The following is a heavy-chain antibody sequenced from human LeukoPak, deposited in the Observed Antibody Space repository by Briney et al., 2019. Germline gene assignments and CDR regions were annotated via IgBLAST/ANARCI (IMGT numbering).Heavy chain of an antibody. CDR1: VGSVSSGRSY. CDR3: ARDGDGSGWYAFDY. J-gene: IGHJ4*02. Sequence: SETLSLTCTVPVGSVSSGRSYWSWIRQPPGKGLEWIGSMYYLGSTNYNPSLKSRVTISIDRSQNQFSLRLTSVTAADTAVYYCARDGDGSGWYAFDYWGQGTLVTVSS. D-gene: IGHD6-19*01. CDR2: MYYLGST. V-gene: IGHV4-61*01.